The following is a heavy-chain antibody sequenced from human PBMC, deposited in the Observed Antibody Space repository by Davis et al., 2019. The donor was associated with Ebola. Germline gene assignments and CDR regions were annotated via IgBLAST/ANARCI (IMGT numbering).Heavy chain of an antibody. J-gene: IGHJ6*02. CDR2: ISSGSVHL. V-gene: IGHV3-21*01. Sequence: PGGSLRLSCAASGFTFSSFTMTWVRQAPGQGLEWVSSISSGSVHLYSADSVKGRFTISRDNSKNSLFLQMNSLRAGDTAVYYCARDLSGTPALITTTRDHPRMDVWGQGTTVTVSS. CDR1: GFTFSSFT. D-gene: IGHD3-22*01. CDR3: ARDLSGTPALITTTRDHPRMDV.